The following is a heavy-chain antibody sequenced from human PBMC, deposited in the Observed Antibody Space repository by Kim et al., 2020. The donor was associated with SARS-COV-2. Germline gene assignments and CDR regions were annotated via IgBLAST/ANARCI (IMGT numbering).Heavy chain of an antibody. V-gene: IGHV3-64D*06. D-gene: IGHD2-2*01. CDR2: ISFNGAAT. Sequence: GGSLRLSCSASGFTFSGYAMHWVRQAPGKGLEYVASISFNGAATYNTYSAKGSFTLSRDNYKNTQYLQMSSMRTEDTAIYYCVKSRGGSTPYDHWGQGTLVTVSS. CDR3: VKSRGGSTPYDH. CDR1: GFTFSGYA. J-gene: IGHJ4*02.